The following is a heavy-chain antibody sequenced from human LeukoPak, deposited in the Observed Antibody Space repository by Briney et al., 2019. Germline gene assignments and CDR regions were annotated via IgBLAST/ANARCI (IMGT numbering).Heavy chain of an antibody. V-gene: IGHV3-9*01. CDR1: GFTFDDYA. CDR3: AKDVAVRLGELSEDYFDY. Sequence: PGRSLRLSCAASGFTFDDYAMHWVRQAPGKGLEWVSDISWNSGSIGYADSVKGRFTISRDNAKNSLYLQMNSLRAEDTALYYCAKDVAVRLGELSEDYFDYWGQGTLVTVSS. J-gene: IGHJ4*02. CDR2: ISWNSGSI. D-gene: IGHD3-16*02.